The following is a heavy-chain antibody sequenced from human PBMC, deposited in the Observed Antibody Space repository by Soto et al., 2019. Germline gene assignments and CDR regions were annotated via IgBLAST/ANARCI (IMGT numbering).Heavy chain of an antibody. Sequence: VRQAPGQGLEWMGGIMPIFGTANYAQKFQGRVTITAEESTSTAYMELSSLRSEDTAVYYCESLTYYYDFFFQAEDGIRDL. CDR2: IMPIFGTA. J-gene: IGHJ2*01. CDR3: ESLTYYYDFFFQAEDGIRDL. D-gene: IGHD3-22*01. V-gene: IGHV1-69*01.